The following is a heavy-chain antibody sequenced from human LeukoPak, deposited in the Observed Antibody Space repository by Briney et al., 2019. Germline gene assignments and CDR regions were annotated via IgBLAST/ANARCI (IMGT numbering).Heavy chain of an antibody. D-gene: IGHD3-22*01. V-gene: IGHV4-59*01. CDR3: ARASGGYYNNWFDP. Sequence: SETLSLTCTVSGGSLSTYYWSWIRQPPGKGLEWMGYIYYSGSTNYNPSLKSRVTMLVDTSMNQFSLKLSSVTAADTAVYYCARASGGYYNNWFDPWGQGTLVTVSS. CDR1: GGSLSTYY. CDR2: IYYSGST. J-gene: IGHJ5*02.